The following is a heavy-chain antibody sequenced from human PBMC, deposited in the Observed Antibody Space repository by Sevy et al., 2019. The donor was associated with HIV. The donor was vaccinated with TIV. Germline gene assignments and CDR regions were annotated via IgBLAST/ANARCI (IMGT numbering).Heavy chain of an antibody. CDR1: GFTFDDYA. CDR2: ISWNSGSI. CDR3: AKAKLSSGWYGPDALDI. V-gene: IGHV3-9*01. J-gene: IGHJ3*02. Sequence: GGSLRLSCAASGFTFDDYAMHWVRQAPGKGLEWVSGISWNSGSIGYADSVKGRFAISRDNAKNSLYLQMNSLRAEDTALYYCAKAKLSSGWYGPDALDIWGQGTMVTVSS. D-gene: IGHD6-19*01.